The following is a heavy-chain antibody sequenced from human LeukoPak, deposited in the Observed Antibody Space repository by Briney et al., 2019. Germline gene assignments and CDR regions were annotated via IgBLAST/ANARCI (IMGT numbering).Heavy chain of an antibody. CDR2: ISWNSGNK. CDR3: AKSSGMTWYYYGMDV. V-gene: IGHV3-9*01. CDR1: GFTFHDYA. D-gene: IGHD1-26*01. Sequence: GGSLRLSCAVSGFTFHDYAMHWVRQAPGKGLEWVSGISWNSGNKAYADSVQGRFTISRDNAKNSLYLQMNSLRAEDTAFYYCAKSSGMTWYYYGMDVWGQGTTVTVSS. J-gene: IGHJ6*02.